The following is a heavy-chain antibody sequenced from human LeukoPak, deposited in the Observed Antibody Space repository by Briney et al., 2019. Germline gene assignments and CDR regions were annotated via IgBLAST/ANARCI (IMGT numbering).Heavy chain of an antibody. J-gene: IGHJ4*02. CDR2: INHSGST. V-gene: IGHV4-34*01. CDR1: GGSFSGYY. CDR3: ARDSDFWSGYPANFDY. Sequence: SETLSLTCAVYGGSFSGYYWSWIRQPPGKGLEWIGEINHSGSTNYNPSLKSRVTISVDTSKNQFSLKLSSVTAADTAVYYCARDSDFWSGYPANFDYWGQGTLVTVSS. D-gene: IGHD3-3*01.